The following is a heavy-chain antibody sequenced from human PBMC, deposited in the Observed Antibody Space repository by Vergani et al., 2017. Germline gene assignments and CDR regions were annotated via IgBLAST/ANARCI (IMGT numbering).Heavy chain of an antibody. CDR3: TTDPRYCGDGSCYWLRDHHYYGMDV. CDR2: IKSTFDRGTT. Sequence: EVQLVESGGGIVKPGGSLRLSCVASGFSFRNAWMNWVRRTPGKGLEWVGRIKSTFDRGTTDYAAAVKGGFTISRDDSKNTLFLQMNDPKTEDIGVYYCTTDPRYCGDGSCYWLRDHHYYGMDVWGQGTTVTVSS. CDR1: GFSFRNAW. D-gene: IGHD2-21*01. V-gene: IGHV3-15*07. J-gene: IGHJ6*02.